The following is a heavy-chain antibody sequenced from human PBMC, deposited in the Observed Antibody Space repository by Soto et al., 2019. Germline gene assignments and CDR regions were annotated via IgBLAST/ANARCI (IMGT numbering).Heavy chain of an antibody. J-gene: IGHJ6*02. CDR2: ISYDGSNK. CDR1: GFTFSSYG. D-gene: IGHD2-15*01. Sequence: QVQLVESGGGVVQPGRSLRLSCAASGFTFSSYGMHWVRQAPGKGLEWVAVISYDGSNKYYADSVKGRFTISRDNSKNTLYLQMNSLRAEDTAVYYCAKEGGYCSGGSCYSPYYGMDVWGQGPTVTVSS. V-gene: IGHV3-30*18. CDR3: AKEGGYCSGGSCYSPYYGMDV.